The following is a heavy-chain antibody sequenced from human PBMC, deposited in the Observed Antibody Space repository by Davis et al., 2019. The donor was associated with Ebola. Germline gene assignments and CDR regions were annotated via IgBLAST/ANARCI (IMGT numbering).Heavy chain of an antibody. CDR1: GFNFRNYA. CDR3: ARGLYGMDV. Sequence: GGSLRLSCVASGFNFRNYAMHWVRQAPGKGLDWVAYISESGLTIYYSDSVKGRFTISRDDAKKSLHLEMNSLRAEDTAVYYCARGLYGMDVWGQGTTVTVPS. CDR2: ISESGLTI. V-gene: IGHV3-48*03. D-gene: IGHD3-22*01. J-gene: IGHJ6*02.